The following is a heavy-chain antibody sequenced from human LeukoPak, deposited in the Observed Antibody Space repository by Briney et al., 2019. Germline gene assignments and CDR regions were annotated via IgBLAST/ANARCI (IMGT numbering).Heavy chain of an antibody. J-gene: IGHJ4*02. CDR2: INPNSGGT. D-gene: IGHD3-10*01. V-gene: IGHV1-2*02. CDR1: GYTFTGYY. Sequence: ASVKVSCMASGYTFTGYYMHWVRQAPGQGLEWMGWINPNSGGTNYAQKFQGRVTMTRDTSISTAYMELSRLRSDDTAVYYCARVRVRGTNLFDYWGQGTLVTVSS. CDR3: ARVRVRGTNLFDY.